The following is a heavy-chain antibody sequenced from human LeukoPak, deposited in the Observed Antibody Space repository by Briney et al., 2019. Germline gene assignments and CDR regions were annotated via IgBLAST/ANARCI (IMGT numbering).Heavy chain of an antibody. J-gene: IGHJ6*02. CDR2: ISYDGSNK. D-gene: IGHD5-24*01. CDR3: ARDIGDGYYYYYGMDV. V-gene: IGHV3-30*03. CDR1: GFTFSSSA. Sequence: GGSLRLSCAASGFTFSSSAMSWVRQAPGKGLEWVAVISYDGSNKYYADSVKGRFTISRDNSKNTLYLQMNSLRAEDTAVYYCARDIGDGYYYYYGMDVWDQGTTVTVSS.